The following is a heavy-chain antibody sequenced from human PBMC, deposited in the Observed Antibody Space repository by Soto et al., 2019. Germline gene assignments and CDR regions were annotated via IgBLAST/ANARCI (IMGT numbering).Heavy chain of an antibody. V-gene: IGHV4-31*03. CDR1: GGSISGRDYY. Sequence: SETLSVTCTVSGGSISGRDYYWIWIRQDLGKGLEWIGSIYYSGTTYYSPSLKSRLTISVDTSKNQFSLKLSSVTAADTVVFYCARGPVFGFWCKATLVSVS. CDR2: IYYSGTT. CDR3: ARGPVFGF. J-gene: IGHJ5*01.